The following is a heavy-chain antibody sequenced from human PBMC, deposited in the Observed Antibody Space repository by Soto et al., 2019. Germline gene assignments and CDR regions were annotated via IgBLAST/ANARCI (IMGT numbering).Heavy chain of an antibody. CDR3: AKRRGAGGHFDY. CDR1: GFTFSSYV. D-gene: IGHD2-15*01. J-gene: IGHJ4*02. V-gene: IGHV3-23*01. CDR2: VSIGGST. Sequence: DVQLLESGGGLVQPEGSLRLSCAASGFTFSSYVMGWVRQGPGKGLEWVAVVSIGGSTHYGGSVRGRFTISRDNSKNTLSLQMNSLTAEDTAVYFCAKRRGAGGHFDYWGQGALVTVTS.